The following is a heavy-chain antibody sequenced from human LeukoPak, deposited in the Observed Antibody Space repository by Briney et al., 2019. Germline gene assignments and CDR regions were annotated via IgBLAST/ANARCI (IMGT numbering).Heavy chain of an antibody. Sequence: VASVKVSCTASGYTFTSYAMNWVRQAPGEGLEWMGWISSDNGNTFYAQKLQGRVTMTTDTSTNTAYMELRSLRSDDTAVYYCARGGLSSTIVGREYFQHWGQGTLVSVSS. CDR1: GYTFTSYA. D-gene: IGHD5/OR15-5a*01. V-gene: IGHV1-18*01. CDR3: ARGGLSSTIVGREYFQH. J-gene: IGHJ1*01. CDR2: ISSDNGNT.